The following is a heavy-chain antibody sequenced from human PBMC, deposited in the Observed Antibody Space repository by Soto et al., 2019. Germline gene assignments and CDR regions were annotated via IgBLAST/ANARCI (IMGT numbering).Heavy chain of an antibody. V-gene: IGHV4-4*07. J-gene: IGHJ6*02. D-gene: IGHD6-13*01. CDR3: ARDGNSKQLVRVYYYYGMDV. CDR2: IYTSGST. Sequence: SENLSLTCTVSGGSISSYYWSWIRQPAGKGLEWIGRIYTSGSTNYNPSLKSRVTMSVDTSKNQFSLKLSSVTAADTAVYYCARDGNSKQLVRVYYYYGMDVWGQGTTVTVSS. CDR1: GGSISSYY.